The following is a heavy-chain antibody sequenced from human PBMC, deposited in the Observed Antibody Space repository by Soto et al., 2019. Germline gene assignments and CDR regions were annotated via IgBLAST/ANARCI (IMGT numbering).Heavy chain of an antibody. CDR2: INHSGRV. CDR1: GGSFSGHS. V-gene: IGHV4-34*01. Sequence: SETLSLTCAVSGGSFSGHSWTWIRQSPGKGLEWIGDINHSGRVNYSPSLKSRVTISLDTSKNQFSLTLSAVTAADTAMYYCSTRAYDTNGYYRFDPWGQGTLVTVSS. CDR3: STRAYDTNGYYRFDP. J-gene: IGHJ5*01. D-gene: IGHD3-22*01.